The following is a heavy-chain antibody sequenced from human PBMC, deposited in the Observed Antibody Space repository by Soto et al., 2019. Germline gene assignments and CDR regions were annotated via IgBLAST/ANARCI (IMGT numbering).Heavy chain of an antibody. J-gene: IGHJ4*02. Sequence: GGSLRLSCAASGFTFSSYSMNWVRQAPGKGLEWVSYISSSSTIYYADSVKGRFTISRDNAKNSLYLQMNSLRAEDTAVYYCARRGSRGVRYFDYWGQGTLVTVSS. D-gene: IGHD1-1*01. V-gene: IGHV3-48*01. CDR1: GFTFSSYS. CDR3: ARRGSRGVRYFDY. CDR2: ISSSSTI.